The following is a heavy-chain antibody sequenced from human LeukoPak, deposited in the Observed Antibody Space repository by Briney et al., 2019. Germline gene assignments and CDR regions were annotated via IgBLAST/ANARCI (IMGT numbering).Heavy chain of an antibody. CDR3: ARDSSLVVIAVSQRDFDY. V-gene: IGHV4-4*07. Sequence: SETLSLTCTVSGGSISIYYRSWIRQPAGKGLEWVGRIYTSGSTNYNPSLKSRVTMSVDTSKNQFSLKLSAVTAADTGVYYCARDSSLVVIAVSQRDFDYWDQETLVTVSS. CDR1: GGSISIYY. D-gene: IGHD2-21*01. J-gene: IGHJ4*02. CDR2: IYTSGST.